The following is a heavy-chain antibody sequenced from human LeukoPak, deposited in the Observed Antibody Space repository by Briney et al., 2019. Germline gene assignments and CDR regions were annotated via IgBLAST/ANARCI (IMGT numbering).Heavy chain of an antibody. V-gene: IGHV4-38-2*01. Sequence: GSLRLSCAASGFTFSSYSMNWVRQAPGKGLEWIGSIYYSGSTYYNPSLKSRVTISVDTSKNQFSLKLSSVTAADTAMHYCARLRRVGATPFDYWGQGTLVTVSS. CDR3: ARLRRVGATPFDY. J-gene: IGHJ4*02. CDR2: IYYSGST. D-gene: IGHD1-26*01. CDR1: GFTFSSYS.